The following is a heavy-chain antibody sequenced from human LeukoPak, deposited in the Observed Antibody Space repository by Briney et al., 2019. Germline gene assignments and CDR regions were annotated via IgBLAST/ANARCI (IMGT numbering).Heavy chain of an antibody. Sequence: GESLKISCKGSGYSFSNYWIGWVRQMPGKGLEWMGIIYPEDSKTRYSPSFQGQVTISADKSIGAAYVQWSSLKASDTAMYYCARKDTTTRGDFDYWGQGTLVTVSS. J-gene: IGHJ4*02. D-gene: IGHD5-18*01. CDR3: ARKDTTTRGDFDY. CDR2: IYPEDSKT. V-gene: IGHV5-51*01. CDR1: GYSFSNYW.